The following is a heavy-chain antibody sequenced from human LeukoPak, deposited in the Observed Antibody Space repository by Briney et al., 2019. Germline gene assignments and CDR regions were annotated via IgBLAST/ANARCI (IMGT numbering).Heavy chain of an antibody. CDR3: ARGAYDILTGYSA. V-gene: IGHV3-74*01. D-gene: IGHD3-9*01. Sequence: GGSLRLSCAASGFTFSSYWMHWVRQAPGKGLVWVSRVNSVGTNTGYADSVKGRFTISRDNAKNTLYLQMNSLRAEDTAVYYCARGAYDILTGYSAWGQGTLVTVSS. J-gene: IGHJ5*02. CDR1: GFTFSSYW. CDR2: VNSVGTNT.